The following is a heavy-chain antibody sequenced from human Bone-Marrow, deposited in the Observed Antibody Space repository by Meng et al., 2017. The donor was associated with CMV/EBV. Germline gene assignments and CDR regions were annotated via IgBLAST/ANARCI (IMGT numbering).Heavy chain of an antibody. CDR1: GFTFDTYW. D-gene: IGHD1-26*01. Sequence: GESLKISCVASGFTFDTYWMHWVRQAPGKGLVWVSRLNSDGSTTNYADSVKGRFTISRDNAKNSLYLQMNSLRAEDTAVYYCASLDAIGWDLFDYWGQGTLVTVSS. CDR2: LNSDGSTT. V-gene: IGHV3-74*01. CDR3: ASLDAIGWDLFDY. J-gene: IGHJ4*02.